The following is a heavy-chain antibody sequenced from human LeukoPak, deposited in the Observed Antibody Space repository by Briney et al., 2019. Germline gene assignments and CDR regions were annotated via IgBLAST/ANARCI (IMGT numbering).Heavy chain of an antibody. CDR2: INPSGGST. CDR1: GYTFTSYY. Sequence: ASVTVSCKASGYTFTSYYMHWVRQAPGQGLEWMGIINPSGGSTSYAQKFQGRVTMTRDTSTSTVYMELSSLRSEDTAVYYCARDAGQRGYYYDSSGYWYAFDIWGQGTMVTVSS. D-gene: IGHD3-22*01. V-gene: IGHV1-46*01. J-gene: IGHJ3*02. CDR3: ARDAGQRGYYYDSSGYWYAFDI.